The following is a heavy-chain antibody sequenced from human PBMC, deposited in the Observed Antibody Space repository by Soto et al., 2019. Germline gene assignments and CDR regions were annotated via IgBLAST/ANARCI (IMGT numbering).Heavy chain of an antibody. CDR3: ARESSGWIRGYFDL. D-gene: IGHD6-19*01. CDR2: IYHSGST. J-gene: IGHJ2*01. CDR1: GGSISSSNW. V-gene: IGHV4-4*02. Sequence: QVQLQESGPGLVTPSGTLSLTCAVSGGSISSSNWWSWVRQPPGKGLEGIGEIYHSGSTNYNPSLKSRVTISVDKSKNHFSLKPSSVTAADTAVYYCARESSGWIRGYFDLWGRGTLVTVSS.